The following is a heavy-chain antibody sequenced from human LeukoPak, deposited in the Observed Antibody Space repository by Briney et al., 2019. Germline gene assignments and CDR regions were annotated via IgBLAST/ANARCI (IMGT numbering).Heavy chain of an antibody. CDR2: ISHTGST. J-gene: IGHJ4*02. V-gene: IGHV4-34*01. Sequence: PSETLSLTCAVYGGSFSGYYWTWIRQPPGKGLEWIGEISHTGSTNSKSSLKSRVTIEVDTSKNQFSLKLSSVTAADTAVYYCARGLKFYYDSSGYSPRFDYWGQGTLVTVSS. CDR3: ARGLKFYYDSSGYSPRFDY. D-gene: IGHD3-22*01. CDR1: GGSFSGYY.